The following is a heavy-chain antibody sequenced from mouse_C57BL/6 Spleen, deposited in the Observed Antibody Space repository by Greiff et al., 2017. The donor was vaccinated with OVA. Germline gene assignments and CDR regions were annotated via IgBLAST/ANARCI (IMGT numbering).Heavy chain of an antibody. CDR2: ISYDGSN. J-gene: IGHJ4*01. V-gene: IGHV3-6*01. CDR3: AREEAPYAMDY. CDR1: GYSITSGYY. Sequence: DVQLVESGPGLVKPSQSLSLTCSVTGYSITSGYYWNWIRQFPGNKLEWMGYISYDGSNNYNPSLKNRISITRDTSKNQFFLKLNSVTTEDTATYYCAREEAPYAMDYWGQGTSVTVSS.